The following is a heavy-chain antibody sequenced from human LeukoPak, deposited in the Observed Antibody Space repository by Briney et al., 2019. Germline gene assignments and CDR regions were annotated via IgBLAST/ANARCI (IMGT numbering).Heavy chain of an antibody. D-gene: IGHD3-3*01. Sequence: SETLSLTCTVSGGSISSYYWSWIRQPPGKGLEWIGYIQNSGNSNFNPSLKSRVTISLDTSKNQFSLDLNSVTAADTAMYYCARGRITIFGVITPHFDNWGQGTLVTVPS. CDR2: IQNSGNS. J-gene: IGHJ4*02. CDR3: ARGRITIFGVITPHFDN. V-gene: IGHV4-59*01. CDR1: GGSISSYY.